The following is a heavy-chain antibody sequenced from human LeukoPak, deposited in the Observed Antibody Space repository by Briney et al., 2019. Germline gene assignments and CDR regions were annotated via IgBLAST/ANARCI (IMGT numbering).Heavy chain of an antibody. CDR2: IYYSGST. CDR3: AREVKSGSYTSYYYYYMDV. CDR1: GGSISSYY. J-gene: IGHJ6*03. D-gene: IGHD1-26*01. V-gene: IGHV4-59*01. Sequence: KPSETLSLTCTVSGGSISSYYWSWIRQPPGKGLEWIGYIYYSGSTNYNPSLKSRVTISVDTSKNQFSLKLSSVTAADTAVYYCAREVKSGSYTSYYYYYMDVWGKGTTVTVSS.